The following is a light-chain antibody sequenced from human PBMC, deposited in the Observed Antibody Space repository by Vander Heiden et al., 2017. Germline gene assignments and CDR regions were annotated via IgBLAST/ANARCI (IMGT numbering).Light chain of an antibody. Sequence: DIQMTQSPSTLSASVGDTITIPCRASQNINTWLAWYQQKPGKAPKLLIYKASFLESGVPARFSGSGSGTDFTLTISSMQPDDFATYYCQQYESTSFTVGGGTKVEIK. V-gene: IGKV1-5*03. CDR1: QNINTW. J-gene: IGKJ4*01. CDR2: KAS. CDR3: QQYESTSFT.